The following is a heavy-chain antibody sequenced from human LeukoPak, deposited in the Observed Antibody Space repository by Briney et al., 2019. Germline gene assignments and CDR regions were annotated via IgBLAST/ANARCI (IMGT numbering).Heavy chain of an antibody. V-gene: IGHV3-21*01. CDR1: GFTFSSYS. D-gene: IGHD3-10*01. CDR2: ISSSSSYI. Sequence: GGSLRLSCAASGFTFSSYSMNWVRQAPWKGLEWVSSISSSSSYIYYADSVKGRFTISRDNAKNSLYLQMNSLRAEDTAVYYCARENTMVRGNDYWGQGTLVTVSS. CDR3: ARENTMVRGNDY. J-gene: IGHJ4*02.